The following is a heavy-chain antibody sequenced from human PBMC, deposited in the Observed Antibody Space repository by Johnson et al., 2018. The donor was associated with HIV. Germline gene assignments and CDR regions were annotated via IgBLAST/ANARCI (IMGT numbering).Heavy chain of an antibody. CDR1: GFTFSSYA. Sequence: QMLLVESGGGVVQPGRSLRLSCAASGFTFSSYAMHWVRQAPGKGLEWVAVISYDGSNKYYADSVKGRFTISRDSSKNTLFLQMTSLRVEDTAVYYCAMTQRVTMIVVSLGAFDIWGQGTMVTVSS. CDR2: ISYDGSNK. J-gene: IGHJ3*02. D-gene: IGHD3-22*01. V-gene: IGHV3-30-3*01. CDR3: AMTQRVTMIVVSLGAFDI.